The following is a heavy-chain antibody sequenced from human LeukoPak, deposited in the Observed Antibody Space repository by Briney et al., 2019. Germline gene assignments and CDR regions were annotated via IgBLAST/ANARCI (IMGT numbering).Heavy chain of an antibody. CDR2: IYTSGST. CDR3: ARAPKARYCSSTSCSKYYYYGMDV. V-gene: IGHV4-4*07. Sequence: PSETLSLTCTVSGGSISSYYWSWIRQPAGKGLEWIGRIYTSGSTNYNPSLKSRVTMSVDTSKNQFSLKLSSVTAADTAVYYYARAPKARYCSSTSCSKYYYYGMDVWGQGTTVTVSS. CDR1: GGSISSYY. J-gene: IGHJ6*02. D-gene: IGHD2-2*01.